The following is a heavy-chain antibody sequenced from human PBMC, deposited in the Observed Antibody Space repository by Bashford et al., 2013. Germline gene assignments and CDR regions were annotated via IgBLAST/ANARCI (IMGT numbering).Heavy chain of an antibody. D-gene: IGHD5-12*01. J-gene: IGHJ6*02. V-gene: IGHV4-59*01. CDR3: ARAGTNSGYDVNPYYYYYGMDV. CDR2: IYYSGST. Sequence: TLSLTCTVSGGSISSYYWSWIRQPPGKGLEWIGYIYYSGSTNYNPSLKSRVTISVDTSKNQFSLKLSSVTAADTAVYYCARAGTNSGYDVNPYYYYYGMDVWGQGTTVTVSS. CDR1: GGSISSYY.